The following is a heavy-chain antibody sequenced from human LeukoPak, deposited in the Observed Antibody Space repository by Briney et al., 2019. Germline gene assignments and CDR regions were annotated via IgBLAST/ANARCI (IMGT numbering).Heavy chain of an antibody. D-gene: IGHD4-17*01. CDR3: ARYYGDYSTADY. J-gene: IGHJ4*02. Sequence: GGSLRLSCAASGFTVSSNYMSWVRQAPGKGLEWVSVIYSGGSTYYADSVKGRFTISRDNSKNTLYLQMNRLRAEDTAVYYCARYYGDYSTADYWGQGTLVTVSS. V-gene: IGHV3-66*01. CDR1: GFTVSSNY. CDR2: IYSGGST.